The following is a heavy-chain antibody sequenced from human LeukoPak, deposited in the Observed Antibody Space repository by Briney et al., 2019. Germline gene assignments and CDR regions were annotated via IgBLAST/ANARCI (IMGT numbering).Heavy chain of an antibody. CDR3: ARGYQLMGLDY. D-gene: IGHD2-2*01. CDR2: INSDESST. CDR1: GFTFSSYW. Sequence: GSLRLSCAASGFTFSSYWMHWVRQAPGKGLVWVSRINSDESSTSYADSVKGRFTISRDNAKNTLYLQMNSLRAEDTAVYYCARGYQLMGLDYWGQGTLVTVSS. J-gene: IGHJ4*02. V-gene: IGHV3-74*01.